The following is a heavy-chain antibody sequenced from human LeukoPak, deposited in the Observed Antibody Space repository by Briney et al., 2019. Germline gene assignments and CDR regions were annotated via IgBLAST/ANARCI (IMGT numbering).Heavy chain of an antibody. J-gene: IGHJ4*02. CDR1: GYTFTGYY. CDR2: INPKSGGT. CDR3: ARELGSSIGIAAAGCDY. V-gene: IGHV1-2*02. Sequence: GASVKVSCKASGYTFTGYYMHWVRQAPGQGLEWMGWINPKSGGTNYAQKFQGRVTMTRDTSISTAYMDLSRLRSDDTAVYYCARELGSSIGIAAAGCDYWGQGTLVTVSS. D-gene: IGHD6-13*01.